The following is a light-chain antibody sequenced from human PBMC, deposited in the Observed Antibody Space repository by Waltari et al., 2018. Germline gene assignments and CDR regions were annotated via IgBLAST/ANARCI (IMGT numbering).Light chain of an antibody. CDR2: EVN. CDR1: SSDGGSDNH. J-gene: IGLJ3*02. CDR3: ASYRSGNTWV. Sequence: QSALTQPPSVSGSPGQSVTISCTGTSSDGGSDNHVSWYQQSPGTAPKLIIYEVNNRPSGVPDRFSGSKSGNTASLTISGLQAEDEADYYCASYRSGNTWVFGGGTMLTVL. V-gene: IGLV2-18*02.